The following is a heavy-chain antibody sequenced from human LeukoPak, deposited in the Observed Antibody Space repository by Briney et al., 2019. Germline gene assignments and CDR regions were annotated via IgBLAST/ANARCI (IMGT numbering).Heavy chain of an antibody. CDR2: IYHSGST. V-gene: IGHV4-38-2*02. CDR1: GYSISSGYY. D-gene: IGHD3-10*01. CDR3: ARVWFGESKYYFDY. Sequence: PSETLSLTCTVSGYSISSGYYWGWIRQPPGKGLEWIGSIYHSGSTYYNPSLKSRVTISVDTSKDQFSLKLSFVTAADTAVYYCARVWFGESKYYFDYWGQGTLVTVSS. J-gene: IGHJ4*02.